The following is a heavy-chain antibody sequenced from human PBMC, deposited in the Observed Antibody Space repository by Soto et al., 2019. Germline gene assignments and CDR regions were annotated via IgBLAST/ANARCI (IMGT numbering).Heavy chain of an antibody. CDR3: ATTYCTNGVCSPP. CDR2: ISSSSSYT. CDR1: GFTFSDYY. D-gene: IGHD2-8*01. V-gene: IGHV3-11*06. J-gene: IGHJ5*02. Sequence: GGSLRLSCAASGFTFSDYYMSWIRQAPGKGLEWVSYISSSSSYTNYADSVKGRFTISRDNAKNSLYLQMNSLGAEDTAVYYWATTYCTNGVCSPPWSQGTLVTVSS.